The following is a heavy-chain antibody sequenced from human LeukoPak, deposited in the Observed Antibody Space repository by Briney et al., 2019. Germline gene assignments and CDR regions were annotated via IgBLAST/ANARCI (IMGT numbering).Heavy chain of an antibody. D-gene: IGHD2-2*02. CDR2: INPNSGGT. CDR1: GYTFTGYY. V-gene: IGHV1-2*02. J-gene: IGHJ3*02. CDR3: ARGGCSSTSCYNNAFDI. Sequence: ASVKVSCKASGYTFTGYYMHWVRQAPGQGLEWVGWINPNSGGTNCAQKFQGRVTMTRDTSISTAYMELSRLRSDDTAVYYCARGGCSSTSCYNNAFDIWGQGTMVTVSS.